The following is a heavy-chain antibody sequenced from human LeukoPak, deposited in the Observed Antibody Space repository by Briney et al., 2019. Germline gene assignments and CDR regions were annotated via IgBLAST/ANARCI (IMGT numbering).Heavy chain of an antibody. Sequence: GASVKVSCKASGYTFSNYGLSWVRQAPGQGLEWMGWISTYNGDTNYAQNLQGRVTMTTDTSTSTAYMELRGLTSDDTAVYFCARGTVMLSFDYWGQGTLVTVSS. CDR2: ISTYNGDT. CDR1: GYTFSNYG. J-gene: IGHJ4*02. D-gene: IGHD3-16*01. V-gene: IGHV1-18*01. CDR3: ARGTVMLSFDY.